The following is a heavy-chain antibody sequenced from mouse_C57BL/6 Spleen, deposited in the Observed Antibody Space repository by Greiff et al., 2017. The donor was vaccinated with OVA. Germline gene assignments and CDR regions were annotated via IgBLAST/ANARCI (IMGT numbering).Heavy chain of an antibody. V-gene: IGHV1-82*01. CDR1: GYAFSSSW. CDR2: IYPGDGDT. J-gene: IGHJ3*01. CDR3: ARAYYRNYGFAY. D-gene: IGHD2-5*01. Sequence: QVQLQQSGPELVKPGASVKISCKASGYAFSSSWMNWVKQRPGKGLEWIGRIYPGDGDTNYNGKFKGKATLTADKSSSTAYMQLSSLTSEDSAVYFCARAYYRNYGFAYWGQGTLVTVSA.